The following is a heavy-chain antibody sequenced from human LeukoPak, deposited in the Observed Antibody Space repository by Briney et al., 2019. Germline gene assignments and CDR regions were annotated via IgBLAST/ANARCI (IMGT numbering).Heavy chain of an antibody. V-gene: IGHV3-30-3*01. J-gene: IGHJ3*02. CDR1: GFTFSSYA. Sequence: GGSLRLSCAASGFTFSSYAMHWVRQAPGKGLEWVAVISYDGSNKYYADSVKGRFTISRDNSKSTLYLQMNSLRAEDTAVYFCAREAYGGFDIWGQGTMVTVSS. CDR3: AREAYGGFDI. CDR2: ISYDGSNK. D-gene: IGHD2-21*01.